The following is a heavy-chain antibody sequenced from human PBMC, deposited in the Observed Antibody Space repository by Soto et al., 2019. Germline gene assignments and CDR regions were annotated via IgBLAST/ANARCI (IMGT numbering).Heavy chain of an antibody. J-gene: IGHJ4*02. Sequence: GGSLRLSCAASGFTFNRFWMNWVRQAQGKGLEWVATIKGDGSEKQYADAVKGRFTVSRDNAKNLVYLQMDSLRADDKALCFCAREGDPRLSDHWGLGTLVTVSS. CDR3: AREGDPRLSDH. V-gene: IGHV3-7*03. CDR2: IKGDGSEK. D-gene: IGHD6-6*01. CDR1: GFTFNRFW.